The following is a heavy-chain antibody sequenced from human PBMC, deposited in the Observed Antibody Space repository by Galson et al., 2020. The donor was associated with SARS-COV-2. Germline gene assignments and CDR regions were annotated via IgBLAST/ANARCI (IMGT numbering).Heavy chain of an antibody. D-gene: IGHD2-21*01. CDR1: GYSFSNYG. Sequence: ASVKVSCKASGYSFSNYGISWVRQAPGKGLEWMGWISAYNGDTNYPQKFQGRVTVTTDTSTNTAYMELRSLRSDDTAVYYCARNPSSIPIPLDVWGQGTTVTVSS. CDR2: ISAYNGDT. V-gene: IGHV1-18*01. J-gene: IGHJ6*02. CDR3: ARNPSSIPIPLDV.